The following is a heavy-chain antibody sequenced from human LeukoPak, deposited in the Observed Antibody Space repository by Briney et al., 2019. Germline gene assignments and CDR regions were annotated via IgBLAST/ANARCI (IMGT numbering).Heavy chain of an antibody. CDR2: ISDSAGFT. CDR1: GFTFSSYA. J-gene: IGHJ6*02. CDR3: AKYYTNYYYNGMDV. V-gene: IGHV3-23*01. Sequence: GESLKISCAVSGFTFSSYAMSWVRQAPGKGLEWVSTISDSAGFTYHADSVRGRFTISRDNSKNTLYLQMNSLRAEDTAVYYCAKYYTNYYYNGMDVWGQGTTVTVSS. D-gene: IGHD2/OR15-2a*01.